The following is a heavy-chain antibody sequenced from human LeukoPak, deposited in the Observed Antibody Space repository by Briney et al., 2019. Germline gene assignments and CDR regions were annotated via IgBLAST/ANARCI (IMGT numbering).Heavy chain of an antibody. CDR1: GFTFSSYG. CDR2: IRYDGSNK. V-gene: IGHV3-30*02. Sequence: PGGSLRLSCAASGFTFSSYGMHWVRQAPGKGLEWVAFIRYDGSNKYYADSVKGRFTISRDNSKNTLYLQMNSLRAEDTAVYYCAKEDSRGSYSPYFDYWGQGTLVTVSS. CDR3: AKEDSRGSYSPYFDY. J-gene: IGHJ4*02. D-gene: IGHD1-26*01.